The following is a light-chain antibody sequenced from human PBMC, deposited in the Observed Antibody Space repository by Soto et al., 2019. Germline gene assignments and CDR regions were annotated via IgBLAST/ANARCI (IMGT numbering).Light chain of an antibody. V-gene: IGKV1-5*01. Sequence: DIQMTQSPSTLSASVGDRVTITCGASQSISSWLAWYQQKPGKAPKLLIYDASSLESGVPSRFSGSGSGTDFTLTIRSLQPEDFATYYCQQSHSIPLTFGQGTKVDIK. CDR3: QQSHSIPLT. CDR1: QSISSW. J-gene: IGKJ1*01. CDR2: DAS.